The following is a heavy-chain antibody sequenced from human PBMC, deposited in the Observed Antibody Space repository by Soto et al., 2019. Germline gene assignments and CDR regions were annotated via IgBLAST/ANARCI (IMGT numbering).Heavy chain of an antibody. D-gene: IGHD1-26*01. CDR3: AGSPGSGPCFDH. CDR1: GYTFSNFW. V-gene: IGHV5-51*01. CDR2: IYPGDHET. J-gene: IGHJ4*02. Sequence: GESLKISCQCSGYTFSNFWVGWVRQLPGQGLEWMGIIYPGDHETRYSPSFHGKVTISADKSINTAYLQWNSLEASDTALYFCAGSPGSGPCFDHWGQGAMVTVSS.